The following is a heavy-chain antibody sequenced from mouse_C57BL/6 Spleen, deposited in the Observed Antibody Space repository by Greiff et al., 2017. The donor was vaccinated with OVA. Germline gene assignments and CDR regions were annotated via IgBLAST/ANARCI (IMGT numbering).Heavy chain of an antibody. CDR1: GFTFSNYW. D-gene: IGHD1-1*01. CDR3: TGPYYYGSSYVAWFAY. V-gene: IGHV6-3*01. CDR2: IRLKSDNYAT. J-gene: IGHJ3*01. Sequence: DVQLVESGGGLVQPGGSMKLSCVASGFTFSNYWMNWVRQSPEKGLEWVAQIRLKSDNYATHYAESVKGRFTISRDDSKSSVYLQMNNLRAEDTGIYYCTGPYYYGSSYVAWFAYWGQGTLVTVSA.